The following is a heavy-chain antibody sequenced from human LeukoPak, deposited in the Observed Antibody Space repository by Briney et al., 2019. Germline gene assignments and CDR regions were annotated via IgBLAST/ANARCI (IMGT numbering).Heavy chain of an antibody. D-gene: IGHD1-14*01. V-gene: IGHV4-59*08. J-gene: IGHJ6*02. CDR1: GFTFSSYS. CDR2: IYYSGST. CDR3: ARHIAPGGYYYGMDV. Sequence: GSLRLSCAASGFTFSSYSMNWIRQPPGKGLEWIGYIYYSGSTNYNPSLKSRVTISVDTSKNQFSLKLSSVTAADTAVYYCARHIAPGGYYYGMDVWGQGTTVTVSS.